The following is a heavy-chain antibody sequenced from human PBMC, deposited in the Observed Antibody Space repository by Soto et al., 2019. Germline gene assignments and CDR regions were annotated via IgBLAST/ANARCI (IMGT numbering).Heavy chain of an antibody. CDR3: ARASWLIHHFDY. CDR2: IYSGGST. D-gene: IGHD6-19*01. CDR1: GFTVSSNY. J-gene: IGHJ4*02. Sequence: SGGSLRLSCAASGFTVSSNYMSWVRQAPGKGLEWVSVIYSGGSTYYADSVKGRFTISRDNSKNTLYLQMNSLRAEDTAVYYCARASWLIHHFDYWGQGTLVTVSS. V-gene: IGHV3-53*01.